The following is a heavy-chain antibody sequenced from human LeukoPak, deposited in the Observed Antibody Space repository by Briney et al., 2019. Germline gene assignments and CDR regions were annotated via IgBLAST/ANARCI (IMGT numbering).Heavy chain of an antibody. J-gene: IGHJ6*03. CDR2: ISYDARSN. V-gene: IGHV3-30*18. D-gene: IGHD3-22*01. CDR1: GFTFSNYG. Sequence: PGGSLRLSCVTSGFTFSNYGMHWVRQVPGKGLEWVAVISYDARSNFQVDSVKGQFTISRGNSKNTLYLQMNSLRAEDTAVYYCAKDGGNYYDSARNHLMRSYMDVWGIGTTVTVSS. CDR3: AKDGGNYYDSARNHLMRSYMDV.